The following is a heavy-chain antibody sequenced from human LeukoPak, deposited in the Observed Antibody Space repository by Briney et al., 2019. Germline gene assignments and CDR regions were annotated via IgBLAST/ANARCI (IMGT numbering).Heavy chain of an antibody. J-gene: IGHJ3*02. CDR1: GGSFTEYH. CDR2: INYTGRT. D-gene: IGHD5/OR15-5a*01. CDR3: ARERRVEVSARQAVAFDM. V-gene: IGHV4-34*01. Sequence: SETLSLTCAVYGGSFTEYHWSWIRQPPGKSLEWIGEINYTGRTHYNPSLTSRVTISIDMSERQFSLRLTSVTAADTAVYYCARERRVEVSARQAVAFDMWAQGTMVIVSS.